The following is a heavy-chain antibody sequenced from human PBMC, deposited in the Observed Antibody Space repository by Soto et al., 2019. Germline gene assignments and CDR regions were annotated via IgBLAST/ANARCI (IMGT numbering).Heavy chain of an antibody. D-gene: IGHD6-13*01. CDR3: AHTPTIAAPDAFDI. J-gene: IGHJ3*02. V-gene: IGHV2-5*01. CDR1: GFSLSTSGVG. Sequence: PTLVNPTQTLTLTCTFSGFSLSTSGVGVGWIRQPPGKALEWLALIYWNDDKRYSPSLKSRLTITKDTSKNQVVLTMTNMDPVDTATYYCAHTPTIAAPDAFDIWGQGTMVTVSS. CDR2: IYWNDDK.